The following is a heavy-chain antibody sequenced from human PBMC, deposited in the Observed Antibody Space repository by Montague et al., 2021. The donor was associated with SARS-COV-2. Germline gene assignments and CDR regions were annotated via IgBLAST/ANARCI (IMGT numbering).Heavy chain of an antibody. V-gene: IGHV2-70*01. Sequence: PALVKPTQTLTLTCTFSGFSLTTSGMRVSWIRQPPGKAPEWLALFVWDDAKYYSTSLKTRLTISKDTSKNQVVLTMTNMDPVDTATYYCARVPRQIAAAGTVSFHYYGLDVWGQGTTVTVSS. J-gene: IGHJ6*02. CDR3: ARVPRQIAAAGTVSFHYYGLDV. CDR2: FVWDDAK. D-gene: IGHD6-13*01. CDR1: GFSLTTSGMR.